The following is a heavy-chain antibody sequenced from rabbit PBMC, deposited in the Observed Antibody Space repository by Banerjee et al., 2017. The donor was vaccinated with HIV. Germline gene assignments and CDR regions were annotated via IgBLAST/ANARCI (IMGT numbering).Heavy chain of an antibody. CDR3: ARGPMGYDGTLTDYGMDL. J-gene: IGHJ6*01. CDR2: IYTGGGST. V-gene: IGHV1S40*01. Sequence: QSLEESGGDLVKPGASLTLTCTASGLDFSSSYWICWVRQAPGKGLEWIACIYTGGGSTYYANWAKGRFTISKTSSTTVTLQMTSLTAADTATYFCARGPMGYDGTLTDYGMDLRGPGTLVTVS. D-gene: IGHD4-2*01. CDR1: GLDFSSSYW.